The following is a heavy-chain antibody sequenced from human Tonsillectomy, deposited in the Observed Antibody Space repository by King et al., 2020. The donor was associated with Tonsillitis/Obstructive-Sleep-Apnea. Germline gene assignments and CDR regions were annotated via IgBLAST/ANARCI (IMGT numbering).Heavy chain of an antibody. D-gene: IGHD2-15*01. CDR2: ISGYNGNT. CDR3: ARMVAPNWFDP. Sequence: QLVQSGAEVKKPGASVKVSCKASGYTFSSYGISWVRQAPGQGLEWMGWISGYNGNTKYAQKFQGRVTMTTDTSTTTAYMELRSLRSDDMAVYYCARMVAPNWFDPWGQGTLVTVSS. V-gene: IGHV1-18*03. CDR1: GYTFSSYG. J-gene: IGHJ5*02.